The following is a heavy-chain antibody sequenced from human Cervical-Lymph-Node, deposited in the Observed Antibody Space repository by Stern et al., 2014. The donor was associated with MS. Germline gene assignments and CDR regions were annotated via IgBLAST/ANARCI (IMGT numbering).Heavy chain of an antibody. V-gene: IGHV1-2*02. CDR3: QAFPAY. J-gene: IGHJ4*02. CDR1: GYSFTDYY. Sequence: VQLVESGAEVKKPGASVQVSCRSSGYSFTDYYFHWVRQAPGQGLEWMGCINPSIGVTHYAQQFQGRVTMTRGSSMNTAYMEMSRLRSDDTAVYYCQAFPAYWGQGTLITVSS. CDR2: INPSIGVT.